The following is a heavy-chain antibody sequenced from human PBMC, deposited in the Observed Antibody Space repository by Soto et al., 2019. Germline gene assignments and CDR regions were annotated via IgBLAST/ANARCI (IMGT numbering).Heavy chain of an antibody. J-gene: IGHJ5*02. V-gene: IGHV4-31*03. CDR3: ARDKADAYWFDP. CDR1: GGSISSGGYY. Sequence: QVQLQESGPGLVKPSQTLSLTCTVSGGSISSGGYYWSWIRQHPGKGLEWIGYIYYSGSTYYNPSLKSRVTISVDTSKNQFSLKLSAVTAADTAVYYCARDKADAYWFDPWGQGTLVTVSS. D-gene: IGHD2-2*01. CDR2: IYYSGST.